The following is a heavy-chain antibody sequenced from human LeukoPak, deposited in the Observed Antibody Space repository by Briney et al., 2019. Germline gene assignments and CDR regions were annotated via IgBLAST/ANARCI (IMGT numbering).Heavy chain of an antibody. Sequence: GESLKISCAASGFTVSSNYMSWVRQAPGKGLEWVSVIYSGGSTYYADSVKGRFTISRDNSKNTLYLQMNSLRAEDTAVYYCARAGGGYSSGWYLDYWGQGTLVTVSS. V-gene: IGHV3-66*01. D-gene: IGHD6-19*01. J-gene: IGHJ4*02. CDR2: IYSGGST. CDR3: ARAGGGYSSGWYLDY. CDR1: GFTVSSNY.